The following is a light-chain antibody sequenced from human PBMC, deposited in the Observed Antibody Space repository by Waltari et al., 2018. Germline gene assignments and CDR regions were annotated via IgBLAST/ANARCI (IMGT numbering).Light chain of an antibody. Sequence: QSALTQPASVSGSPGQSITVSCPAPSRDLCTSNCVSWYQQHPGKAPKLMIYDVSSRPSGVSNRFSGSKSGNTASLTISGLQAEDEADYYCDSKSSSSPHVFGTGTKVTVL. CDR3: DSKSSSSPHV. J-gene: IGLJ1*01. V-gene: IGLV2-14*03. CDR2: DVS. CDR1: SRDLCTSNC.